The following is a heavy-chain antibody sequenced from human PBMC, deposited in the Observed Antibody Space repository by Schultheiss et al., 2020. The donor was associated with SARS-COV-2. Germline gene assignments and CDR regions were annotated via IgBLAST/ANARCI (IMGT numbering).Heavy chain of an antibody. J-gene: IGHJ4*02. D-gene: IGHD3-10*01. CDR1: GFTFSSYS. Sequence: GSLRLSCAASGFTFSSYSMNWVRQAPGKGLEWVSSISSSSSYIYYADSVKGRFTISRDNAKNSLYLQMNSLRDEDTAVYYCARDPHYYYGSGGDLDYWGQGTLVTVSS. CDR2: ISSSSSYI. CDR3: ARDPHYYYGSGGDLDY. V-gene: IGHV3-21*01.